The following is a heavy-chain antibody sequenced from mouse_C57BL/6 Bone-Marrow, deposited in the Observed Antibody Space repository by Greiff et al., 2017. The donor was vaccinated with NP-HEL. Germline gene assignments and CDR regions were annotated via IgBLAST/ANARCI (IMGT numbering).Heavy chain of an antibody. CDR1: GFSLTSYG. CDR3: ARNWPYFDV. Sequence: QVQLQQSGPGLVQPSQSLSITCTVSGFSLTSYGVHWVRQSPGKGLEWLGVIWSGGSTDYNAAFISRLSISKDNSKSQVFFKMISLQADDTAIYYCARNWPYFDVWGTGTTVTVSS. CDR2: IWSGGST. J-gene: IGHJ1*03. V-gene: IGHV2-2*01.